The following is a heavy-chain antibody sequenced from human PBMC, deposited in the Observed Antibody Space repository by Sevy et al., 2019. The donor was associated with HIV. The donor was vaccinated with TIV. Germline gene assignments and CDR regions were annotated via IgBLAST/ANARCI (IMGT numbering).Heavy chain of an antibody. CDR3: VKDRIETILWSKGDWFDP. D-gene: IGHD3-9*01. Sequence: GGSLRLSCAASRFTFSTYAMSWVRQAPGKVLEYVSGLSSDNAGSTYYADSVNGRFTISRDNSKNTLYLQMSSLRTEDTAVYYCVKDRIETILWSKGDWFDPWGQGTLVTVSS. V-gene: IGHV3-64D*06. CDR1: RFTFSTYA. J-gene: IGHJ5*02. CDR2: LSSDNAGST.